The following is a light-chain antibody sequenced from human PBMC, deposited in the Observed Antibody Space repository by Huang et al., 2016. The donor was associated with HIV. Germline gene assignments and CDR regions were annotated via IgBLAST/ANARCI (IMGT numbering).Light chain of an antibody. J-gene: IGKJ2*01. V-gene: IGKV1-39*01. CDR3: QQSYSPSPFT. CDR2: EAA. CDR1: QDIGRL. Sequence: DIQMTQSPSSLSASIGDRVIITCRASQDIGRLLNWYQQKPGKAPHTLIYEAAVLQTGVPSRFSGSGSGTHFTLTIRSLLPEYFATYYCQQSYSPSPFTFGLGTILDI.